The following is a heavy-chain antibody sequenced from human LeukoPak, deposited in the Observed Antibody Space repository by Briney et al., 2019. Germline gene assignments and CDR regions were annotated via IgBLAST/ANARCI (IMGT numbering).Heavy chain of an antibody. CDR1: GGSISSYY. V-gene: IGHV4-59*03. Sequence: SETLSLTCTVSGGSISSYYWSWIRQSPGGGLEWIGFIYNNGRSGTTNYNPSLKSRVTISLDTSKNQFSLRLTSVIAADTAVYFCARRVDTAKIDYWGHGTLVTVSS. J-gene: IGHJ4*01. CDR3: ARRVDTAKIDY. D-gene: IGHD5-18*01. CDR2: IYNNGRSGTT.